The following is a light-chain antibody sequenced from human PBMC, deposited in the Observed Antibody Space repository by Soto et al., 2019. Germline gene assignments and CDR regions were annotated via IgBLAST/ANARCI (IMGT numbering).Light chain of an antibody. Sequence: DIQMTQSPSSLSASVGDRVTVTCRASQSIRSYLNWYQQKPVKAPKLLIYAASSLQSGVPSRFIGSASGTDFTRTISSLQPEDFATYYCQQSYSTPWTFGQGTRVEIK. CDR2: AAS. CDR1: QSIRSY. V-gene: IGKV1-39*01. CDR3: QQSYSTPWT. J-gene: IGKJ1*01.